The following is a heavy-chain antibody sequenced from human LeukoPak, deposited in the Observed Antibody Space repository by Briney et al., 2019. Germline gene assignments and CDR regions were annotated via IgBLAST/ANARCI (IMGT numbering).Heavy chain of an antibody. Sequence: PGGSLRLSCAASGFTFSRIAMSWARQAPGKGLEWVSGISGSGGRDSTYYADSVKGRFTISRDKSKNTVYLEMNSLRAEDTAVYYCAKGYSEYTSSWFDYWGQGTLVTVSS. V-gene: IGHV3-23*01. J-gene: IGHJ4*02. CDR3: AKGYSEYTSSWFDY. CDR1: GFTFSRIA. D-gene: IGHD6-13*01. CDR2: ISGSGGRDST.